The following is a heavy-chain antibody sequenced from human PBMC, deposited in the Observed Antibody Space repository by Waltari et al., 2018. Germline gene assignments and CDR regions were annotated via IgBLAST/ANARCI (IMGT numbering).Heavy chain of an antibody. J-gene: IGHJ4*02. V-gene: IGHV3-48*03. CDR2: ISTSDNTI. CDR1: AFTFSGYE. CDR3: ASGWYYFGY. D-gene: IGHD6-19*01. Sequence: EVQLVESGGGLVQPGGSLRLSCAASAFTFSGYEMNWVRQAPGKGLEWISYISTSDNTIYYADSVKGRFTMSRDNAKKALYLQMNSLRAEDTAIYYCASGWYYFGYWGQGTLVTVSS.